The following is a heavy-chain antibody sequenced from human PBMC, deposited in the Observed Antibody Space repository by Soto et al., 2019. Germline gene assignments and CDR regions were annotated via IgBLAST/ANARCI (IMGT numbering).Heavy chain of an antibody. Sequence: GDAFNISCRRSGWIFTSYFIVLVRQMPGEGLGWMWSIDPIGSYTNHIPSFQVHVTISADKYISTAYLQWSSLKAWDTDMYYCARRERAVASYSYYGMDVWGHGTTVTVSS. V-gene: IGHV5-10-1*01. D-gene: IGHD6-19*01. CDR2: IDPIGSYT. CDR3: ARRERAVASYSYYGMDV. CDR1: GWIFTSYF. J-gene: IGHJ6*02.